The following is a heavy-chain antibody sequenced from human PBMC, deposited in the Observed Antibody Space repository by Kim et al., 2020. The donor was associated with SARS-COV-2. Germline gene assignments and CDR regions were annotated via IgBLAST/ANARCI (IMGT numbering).Heavy chain of an antibody. V-gene: IGHV4-59*01. D-gene: IGHD6-13*01. J-gene: IGHJ6*02. CDR2: T. Sequence: TNCNPSPKGRVTKSVDTSKNQFSLKLNSGTAADTAVYYCASLAAGYGMDVWGQGTTVTVSS. CDR3: ASLAAGYGMDV.